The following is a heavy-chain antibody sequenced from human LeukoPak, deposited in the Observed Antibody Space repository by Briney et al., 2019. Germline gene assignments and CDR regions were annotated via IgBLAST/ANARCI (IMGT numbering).Heavy chain of an antibody. V-gene: IGHV5-51*01. D-gene: IGHD6-13*01. J-gene: IGHJ6*02. CDR1: GYSFTSYW. CDR2: IYPGDSDT. CDR3: ARSSLAAAHVNYGMDV. Sequence: GESLKISCKGSGYSFTSYWIDWVRQMPGKGLEWMGIIYPGDSDTRYSPSFQGQVTISADKSISTAYLQWSSLKASDTAMYYCARSSLAAAHVNYGMDVWGQGTTVTVSS.